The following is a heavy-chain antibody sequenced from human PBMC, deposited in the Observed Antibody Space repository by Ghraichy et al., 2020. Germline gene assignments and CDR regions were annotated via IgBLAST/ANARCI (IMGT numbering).Heavy chain of an antibody. Sequence: GGSLRLSCAASGFTFSSYWMSWVRQTPGKGLAWVATIKQDGSEKFYVDSVKGRITISRDNAEKSLYLQMNSLRAEDTAVYYCARSLHIAVVPTDGVYFDYWGQGTLVTVSS. CDR1: GFTFSSYW. D-gene: IGHD2-2*01. CDR3: ARSLHIAVVPTDGVYFDY. V-gene: IGHV3-7*01. J-gene: IGHJ4*02. CDR2: IKQDGSEK.